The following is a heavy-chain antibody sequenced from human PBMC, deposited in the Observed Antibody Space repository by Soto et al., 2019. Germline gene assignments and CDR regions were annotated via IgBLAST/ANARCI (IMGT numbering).Heavy chain of an antibody. D-gene: IGHD2-8*01. J-gene: IGHJ4*01. CDR3: VIDVSNDVYPYDY. Sequence: TLSLTCAISGDSVSSNSATWDWIRQSPSRGLEWLGRTYYRSKWSNDYAVSVKGRITINPDTSNNQFSLHLNSVTPEDTAVYYCVIDVSNDVYPYDYWGHGTLVTVSS. V-gene: IGHV6-1*01. CDR1: GDSVSSNSAT. CDR2: TYYRSKWSN.